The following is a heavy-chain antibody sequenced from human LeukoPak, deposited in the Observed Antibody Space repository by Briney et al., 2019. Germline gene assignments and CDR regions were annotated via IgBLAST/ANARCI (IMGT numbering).Heavy chain of an antibody. D-gene: IGHD6-19*01. CDR2: ISSSSSYI. CDR1: GFTFNNYA. V-gene: IGHV3-21*01. Sequence: GGSLRLSCAASGFTFNNYAMNWVRQAPGKGLEWVSSISSSSSYIYYADSVKGRFTISRDNAKNSLYLQMNSLRAEDTAVYYCARWSGSLDYWGQGTLVTVSS. J-gene: IGHJ4*02. CDR3: ARWSGSLDY.